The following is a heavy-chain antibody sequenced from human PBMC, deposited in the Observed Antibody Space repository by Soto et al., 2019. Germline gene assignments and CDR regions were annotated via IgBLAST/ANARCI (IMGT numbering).Heavy chain of an antibody. D-gene: IGHD2-2*01. CDR3: ARVPYCSSSSCYSYFDS. CDR1: GFTLSNYW. J-gene: IGHJ4*02. CDR2: ISSDGSST. V-gene: IGHV3-74*01. Sequence: EVQLVESGGGLVQPGGSLRLSCAASGFTLSNYWKHWARQAPEKGLVWVSRISSDGSSTNYADSVKGRFTISRDNAKNTLHLQMNSLRAEDTAVYYCARVPYCSSSSCYSYFDSWGQGTLVTVSS.